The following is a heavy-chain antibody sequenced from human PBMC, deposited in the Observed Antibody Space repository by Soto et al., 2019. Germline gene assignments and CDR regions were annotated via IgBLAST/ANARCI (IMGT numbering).Heavy chain of an antibody. CDR3: ARQEDIVIRGYYYGMDV. J-gene: IGHJ6*02. CDR1: GYSFTSYW. D-gene: IGHD2-15*01. CDR2: IDPSDSYT. Sequence: GESLKISCKGSGYSFTSYWISRVRQMPGKGLEWMGRIDPSDSYTNYSPSFQGHVTISADKSISTAYLQWSSLKASDTAMYYCARQEDIVIRGYYYGMDVWGQGTTVTVSS. V-gene: IGHV5-10-1*01.